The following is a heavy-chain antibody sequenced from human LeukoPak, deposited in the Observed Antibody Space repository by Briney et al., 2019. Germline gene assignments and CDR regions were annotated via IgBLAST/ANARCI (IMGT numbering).Heavy chain of an antibody. D-gene: IGHD3-22*01. CDR1: GFTFSSYA. V-gene: IGHV3-23*01. J-gene: IGHJ4*02. CDR3: AIMHRYYDGSGYWVQ. Sequence: GESLRLSCAASGFTFSSYAMSWVRQAPGKGLEWVSGISTSGGSTSYADSVKGRFTISRDNPRNTLYMQMNSRRAEDTAVYYCAIMHRYYDGSGYWVQWGQGTLVTVSS. CDR2: ISTSGGST.